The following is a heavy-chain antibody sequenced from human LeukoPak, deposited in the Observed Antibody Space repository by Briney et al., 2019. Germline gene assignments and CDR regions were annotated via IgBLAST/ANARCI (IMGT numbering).Heavy chain of an antibody. Sequence: PGGSLRLSCAASGFTFSSYGMHWVRQAPGKGLEWVAVISYDGSNKYYADSVKGRFTISRDNSKNTLYLQMNSLRAEDTAVYYFARIKIRPVFNYWGQEPWSPSPQ. CDR1: GFTFSSYG. J-gene: IGHJ4*01. D-gene: IGHD1-14*01. V-gene: IGHV3-30*03. CDR2: ISYDGSNK. CDR3: ARIKIRPVFNY.